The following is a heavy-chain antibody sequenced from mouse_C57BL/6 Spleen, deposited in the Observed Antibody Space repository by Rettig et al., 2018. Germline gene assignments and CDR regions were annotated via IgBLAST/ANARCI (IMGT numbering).Heavy chain of an antibody. D-gene: IGHD1-1*01. V-gene: IGHV1-22*01. CDR2: INPNNGGT. CDR3: AGNYYGSYYFDY. J-gene: IGHJ2*01. Sequence: GKSLEWIGYINPNNGGTSYNQKFKGKATLTVNKSSSTAYMELRSLTSEDSAVYYCAGNYYGSYYFDYWGQGTTLTVSS.